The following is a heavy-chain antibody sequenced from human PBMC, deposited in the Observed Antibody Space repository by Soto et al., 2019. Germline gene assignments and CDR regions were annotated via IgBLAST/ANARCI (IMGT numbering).Heavy chain of an antibody. CDR2: TNPNGGGT. CDR3: ARDSGVGVGATYYYYYGMDV. CDR1: GYSLSDYY. D-gene: IGHD1-26*01. Sequence: GASVKVSCKASGYSLSDYYMHWVRQAPGQGLEWMGWTNPNGGGTNYAQKFQGWVTMTRDTSISTAYMELSRLRSDDTAVYYCARDSGVGVGATYYYYYGMDVWGQGTTVTVSS. V-gene: IGHV1-2*04. J-gene: IGHJ6*02.